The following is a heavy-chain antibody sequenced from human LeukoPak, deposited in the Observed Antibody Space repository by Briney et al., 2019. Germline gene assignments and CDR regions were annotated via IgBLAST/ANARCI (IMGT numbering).Heavy chain of an antibody. CDR3: ARAMDV. CDR2: IKQDGSEK. J-gene: IGHJ6*02. Sequence: GGSLRLSCAASGFTLSNFWMSWVRQAPGKGLEWVANIKQDGSEKYYVDSLKGRFTISRDNAKNSLYLQMNSLRAEDTAVYYCARAMDVWGQGTTVTVSS. CDR1: GFTLSNFW. V-gene: IGHV3-7*01.